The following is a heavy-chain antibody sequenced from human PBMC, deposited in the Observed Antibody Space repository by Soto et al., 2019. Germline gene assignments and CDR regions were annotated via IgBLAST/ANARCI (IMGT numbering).Heavy chain of an antibody. J-gene: IGHJ3*02. CDR2: LIHGGST. CDR1: GASLGGFH. D-gene: IGHD3-16*01. CDR3: ARSPLGYDYVRQTWREVGDSFDI. Sequence: PSETLSLTCAIYGASLGGFHWTWPRQAPGKGLEWIGELIHGGSTNYNPSLKSRVSFSLDTSKNQFSLHLMSVTAADTAVYYCARSPLGYDYVRQTWREVGDSFDIWGRGTMVT. V-gene: IGHV4-34*12.